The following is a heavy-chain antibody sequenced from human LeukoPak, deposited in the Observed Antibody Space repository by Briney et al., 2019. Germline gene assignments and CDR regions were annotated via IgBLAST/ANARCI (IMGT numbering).Heavy chain of an antibody. CDR2: TYYSSPRYS. J-gene: IGHJ5*02. CDR3: ARDSRVSNSLPFDP. Sequence: SHTLSLTFAISGDSLSSNSVAWSWVRQSPSRCIEWLASTYYSSPRYSDYAPSVTSRITINTDTSKNQFSLHLDSVTPEDTAVYYCARDSRVSNSLPFDPWGQGTLVTVSS. D-gene: IGHD4-11*01. CDR1: GDSLSSNSVA. V-gene: IGHV6-1*01.